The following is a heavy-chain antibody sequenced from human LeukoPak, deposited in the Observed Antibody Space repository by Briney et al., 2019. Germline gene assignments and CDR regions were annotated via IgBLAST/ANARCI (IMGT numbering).Heavy chain of an antibody. J-gene: IGHJ6*02. V-gene: IGHV3-74*01. Sequence: GGSLRLSCAASGFTFNNYWIHWVRQVPGKGLVWVSRINNDGSSASYVDSVKGRFTVSRDNAKNTLFLQMNSLRAEDTAVYYCARRGTGHGMDVWGQGTTVIVSS. CDR2: INNDGSSA. CDR3: ARRGTGHGMDV. D-gene: IGHD1-1*01. CDR1: GFTFNNYW.